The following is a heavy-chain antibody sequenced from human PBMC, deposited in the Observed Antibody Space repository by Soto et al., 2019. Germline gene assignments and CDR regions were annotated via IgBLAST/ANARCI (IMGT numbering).Heavy chain of an antibody. Sequence: GGSLRLFCAASGFTFSSCATGWVRQAPGKGLEWVSDIIDSGGSTYYADSVKGRFTISRDNSKSTLYPQMNSLRAEDTALYYCAKGRSYYYYYGVDVWGQGTTVTVSS. CDR2: IIDSGGST. V-gene: IGHV3-23*01. J-gene: IGHJ6*02. CDR1: GFTFSSCA. CDR3: AKGRSYYYYYGVDV.